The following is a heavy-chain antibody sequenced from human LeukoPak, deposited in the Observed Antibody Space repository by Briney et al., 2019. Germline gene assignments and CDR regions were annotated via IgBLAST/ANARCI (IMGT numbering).Heavy chain of an antibody. J-gene: IGHJ4*02. D-gene: IGHD4-17*01. CDR2: IYTSGST. CDR3: ASTGVYGDYRNFFFDY. CDR1: GGSISSGSYY. Sequence: SETLSLTCTVSGGSISSGSYYWSWIRQPAGKGLEWIGRIYTSGSTNYNPSLKSRVTISVDTSKNQFSLKLSSVTAADTAVYYCASTGVYGDYRNFFFDYWGQGTLVTVSS. V-gene: IGHV4-61*02.